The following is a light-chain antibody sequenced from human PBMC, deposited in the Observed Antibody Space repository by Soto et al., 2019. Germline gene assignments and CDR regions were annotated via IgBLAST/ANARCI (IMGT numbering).Light chain of an antibody. J-gene: IGKJ1*01. Sequence: DLQMTQSPSTLSASVGDRVTITCRASQSINNYLAWYQQKPGKTPKVLIYKASSLESGVPSRFSGSGSGTEFTLTIGSLQPDDFATYFCLQYNTYSPWTFGQGTKVEIK. CDR2: KAS. V-gene: IGKV1-5*03. CDR3: LQYNTYSPWT. CDR1: QSINNY.